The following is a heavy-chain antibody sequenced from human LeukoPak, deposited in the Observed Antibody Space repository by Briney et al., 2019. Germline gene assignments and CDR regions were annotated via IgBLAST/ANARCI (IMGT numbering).Heavy chain of an antibody. V-gene: IGHV3-7*01. Sequence: GGSLRLSCADSRFTFSNYWMSWVRQAPGKGLDWVANIKQDGSEKYYVDSVKGRFTTSRDNAKNSLYLLMNSLRAEDTAVYYCARSGSANDYWGQGTLVTVSS. CDR1: RFTFSNYW. D-gene: IGHD3-10*01. CDR3: ARSGSANDY. J-gene: IGHJ4*02. CDR2: IKQDGSEK.